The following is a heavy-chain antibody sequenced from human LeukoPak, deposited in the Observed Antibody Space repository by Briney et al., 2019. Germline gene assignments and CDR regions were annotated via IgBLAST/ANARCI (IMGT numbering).Heavy chain of an antibody. Sequence: LRLSCAASGFTFSSHAMSWIRQPPGKGLEWIGYIYHSGSTYYNPSLKSRVTISVDRSKNQFSLKLSSVTAADTAVYYCAREVRRPGHSAFDIWGQGTMVTVSS. CDR3: AREVRRPGHSAFDI. CDR1: GFTFSSHA. CDR2: IYHSGST. D-gene: IGHD3-10*01. J-gene: IGHJ3*02. V-gene: IGHV4-30-2*01.